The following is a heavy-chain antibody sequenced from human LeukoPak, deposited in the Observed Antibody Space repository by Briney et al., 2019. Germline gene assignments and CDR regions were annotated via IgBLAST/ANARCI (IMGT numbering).Heavy chain of an antibody. CDR1: GFTFSSYG. CDR3: ANDSGPPAGYYYGMDV. CDR2: IWYDGSNK. J-gene: IGHJ6*02. Sequence: TGGSPRLSCAASGFTFSSYGMHWVRQAPGKGLEWVAVIWYDGSNKYYADSVKGRFTISRDNSKNTLYLQMNSLRAEDTAVYYCANDSGPPAGYYYGMDVWGQGTTVTVSS. V-gene: IGHV3-33*06. D-gene: IGHD6-19*01.